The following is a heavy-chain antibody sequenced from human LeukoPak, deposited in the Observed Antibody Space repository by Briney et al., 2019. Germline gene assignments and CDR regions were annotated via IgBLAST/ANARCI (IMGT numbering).Heavy chain of an antibody. J-gene: IGHJ4*02. V-gene: IGHV1-69*06. CDR1: GGTFSSYA. CDR3: ARVRGGTEAMVNPSWEGAIYYFDY. Sequence: GASVKVSCKASGGTFSSYAISWVRQAPGQGLEWMGGIIPIFGTANYAQKFQGRVTITADKSTSTAYMELSSLRSEDTAVYYCARVRGGTEAMVNPSWEGAIYYFDYWGQGTLVTVSS. CDR2: IIPIFGTA. D-gene: IGHD5-18*01.